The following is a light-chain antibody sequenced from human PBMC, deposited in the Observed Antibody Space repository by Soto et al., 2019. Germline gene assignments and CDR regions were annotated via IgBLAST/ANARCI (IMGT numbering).Light chain of an antibody. V-gene: IGKV1-5*01. CDR2: DAS. CDR3: QQYNSYWGT. CDR1: QSISSW. J-gene: IGKJ2*01. Sequence: DIQMTQSPSTLSASVGDRVTITCRASQSISSWLAWYQQKPGKAPKLLIYDASSLESGVPSRFSGSGSGTEFTLTISSLQPDDFATYYCQQYNSYWGTFCQGTNVDIK.